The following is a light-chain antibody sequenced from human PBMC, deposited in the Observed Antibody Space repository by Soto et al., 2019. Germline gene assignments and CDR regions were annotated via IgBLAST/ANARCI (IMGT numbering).Light chain of an antibody. CDR3: QQRLTWPIT. CDR1: QSVSSY. V-gene: IGKV3-11*01. Sequence: EVLLTQSPATLSLSPGERATRSCRASQSVSSYLAWYQQKPGQAPKLLIFDSSNRATGIPARFSGSGYGTDFTPSISSLEPEDFAVYYCQQRLTWPITFGQGTRLEIK. CDR2: DSS. J-gene: IGKJ5*01.